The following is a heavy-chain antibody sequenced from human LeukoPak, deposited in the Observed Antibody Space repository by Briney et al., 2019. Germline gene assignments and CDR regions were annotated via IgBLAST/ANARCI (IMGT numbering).Heavy chain of an antibody. CDR2: ISGYSGNV. CDR1: GYTFSTYR. CDR3: ASPVVSGNFDY. V-gene: IGHV1-18*01. J-gene: IGHJ4*02. Sequence: GASVTDSCKASGYTFSTYRISWVGQAPGQGLEWMGWISGYSGNVNYAQNFQGRVTMTTVSSTTTAYMELRSLRSDDTSVYYCASPVVSGNFDYWGQGTLVTVSS. D-gene: IGHD5/OR15-5a*01.